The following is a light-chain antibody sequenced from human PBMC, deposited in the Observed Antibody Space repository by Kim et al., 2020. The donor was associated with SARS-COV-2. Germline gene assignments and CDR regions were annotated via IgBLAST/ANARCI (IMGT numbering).Light chain of an antibody. CDR3: SSRDSSGDNVML. J-gene: IGLJ3*02. Sequence: GQTGVITGKGDRLRNYYAGWSQQRPGQATRLLIYGKNSRPSGISDRFSGATTGNTASLTITATQAEEEADYFCSSRDSSGDNVMLFGGGTQLTVL. CDR2: GKN. V-gene: IGLV3-19*01. CDR1: RLRNYY.